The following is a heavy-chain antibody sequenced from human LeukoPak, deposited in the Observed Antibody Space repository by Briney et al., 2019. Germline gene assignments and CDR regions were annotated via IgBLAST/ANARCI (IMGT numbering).Heavy chain of an antibody. Sequence: SETLSLTCTVSGGSIRSYYWSWIRQPPGKGLEWIGYIYYSGSTNYNPSLKSRVTISVDTSKNQFSLKLSSVTAADTAVYYCARGRDYYDSSGYPLGRYFDLWGRGTLVTVSS. J-gene: IGHJ2*01. D-gene: IGHD3-22*01. CDR1: GGSIRSYY. CDR2: IYYSGST. V-gene: IGHV4-59*01. CDR3: ARGRDYYDSSGYPLGRYFDL.